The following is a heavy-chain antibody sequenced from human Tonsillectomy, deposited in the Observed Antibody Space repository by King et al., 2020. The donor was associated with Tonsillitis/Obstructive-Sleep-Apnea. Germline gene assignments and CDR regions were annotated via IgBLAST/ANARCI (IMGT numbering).Heavy chain of an antibody. V-gene: IGHV4-39*01. CDR2: IYYNGDT. CDR3: ARHAPDMDNYYYYMDV. CDR1: GGSISSSRYY. D-gene: IGHD3-9*01. J-gene: IGHJ6*03. Sequence: LQLQESGTGMVKNAETLYIYCTGSGGSISSSRYYWGWIRQPPGKGLEWIGTIYYNGDTYYNPSLKSRVTVSIDTSEYQFSLKLTSVTAADTAVYYCARHAPDMDNYYYYMDVWGKGTTVTVSS.